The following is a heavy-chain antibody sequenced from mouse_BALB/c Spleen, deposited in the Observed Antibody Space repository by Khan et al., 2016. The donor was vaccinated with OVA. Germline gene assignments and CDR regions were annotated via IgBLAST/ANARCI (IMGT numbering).Heavy chain of an antibody. CDR2: LAPGSGGT. V-gene: IGHV1S41*01. D-gene: IGHD1-1*02. CDR3: ARSNYSGGSLYAMDY. Sequence: DLIKPGASVTLSCKASGYTFTSYWIYWIKQRPGQGLEWIGRLAPGSGGTYYNEMFKGKATLTVDTSSSTSYIQLSSLSSEVSASYSCARSNYSGGSLYAMDYWGQGTSVTVSS. CDR1: GYTFTSYW. J-gene: IGHJ4*01.